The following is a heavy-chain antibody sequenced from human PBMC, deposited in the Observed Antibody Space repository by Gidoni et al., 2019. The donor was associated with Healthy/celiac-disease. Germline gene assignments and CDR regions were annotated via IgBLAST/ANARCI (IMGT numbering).Heavy chain of an antibody. V-gene: IGHV3-23*01. CDR2: ISGSGGST. J-gene: IGHJ3*02. CDR3: AKLLLWFGESGAFDI. D-gene: IGHD3-10*01. Sequence: EVQLLESGGGLVQPGGSLRLSCAASGFLFSSYAMSWVRQARGKGLVWVSAISGSGGSTYYADSVKGRFTISRDNSKNTLYLQMNSLRAEDTAVYYCAKLLLWFGESGAFDIWGQWTMVTVSS. CDR1: GFLFSSYA.